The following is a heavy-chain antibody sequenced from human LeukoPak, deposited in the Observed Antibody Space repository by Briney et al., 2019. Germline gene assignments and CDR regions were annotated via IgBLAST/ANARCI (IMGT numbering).Heavy chain of an antibody. CDR3: ASASSESYYWALDY. CDR2: ISSDGKSI. Sequence: GGSLRLSCAASGFNIGSYWMNWVRQGPGKGLVWVARISSDGKSISYADSVKGRFTISRDNSKNTLYLQMDSLRAEDTAVYYCASASSESYYWALDYWGQGTLVAVSS. V-gene: IGHV3-74*01. J-gene: IGHJ4*02. CDR1: GFNIGSYW. D-gene: IGHD3-10*01.